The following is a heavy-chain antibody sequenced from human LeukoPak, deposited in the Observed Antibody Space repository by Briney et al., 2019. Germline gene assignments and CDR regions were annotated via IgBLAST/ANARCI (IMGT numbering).Heavy chain of an antibody. Sequence: RGGSLRLPCAACGFTFSNYAMTWVREAPGKGLVWVSGITGSGVGTHYADSVKGRFTISRDNSKNTLYLQMNSLRAEDTAVYYCAKNLPPTYYYDSSGYSVVDYWGQGTLVTVSS. V-gene: IGHV3-23*01. D-gene: IGHD3-22*01. CDR1: GFTFSNYA. CDR2: ITGSGVGT. CDR3: AKNLPPTYYYDSSGYSVVDY. J-gene: IGHJ4*02.